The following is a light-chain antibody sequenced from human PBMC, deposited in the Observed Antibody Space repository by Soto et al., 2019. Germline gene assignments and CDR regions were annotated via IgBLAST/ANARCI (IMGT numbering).Light chain of an antibody. CDR1: QSVSSSY. CDR3: QQDDT. CDR2: GAS. V-gene: IGKV3-20*01. J-gene: IGKJ2*01. Sequence: EIVLTQSPGTLSLSPGERATLSCRASQSVSSSYLAWYQQKPGQAPRLLIYGASSRATGIPDRFSGSGSGTDFTLTISRLEPEDFAVYYCQQDDTFGQGTQLEIK.